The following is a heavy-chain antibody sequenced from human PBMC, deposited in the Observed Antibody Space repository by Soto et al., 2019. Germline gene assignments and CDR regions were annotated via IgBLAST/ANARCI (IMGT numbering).Heavy chain of an antibody. CDR3: AHGRSCSWYFDY. Sequence: QITMKESGPTLVKPTQTLTLTCTFSGFSLSTSGVGVGWIRQPPGKALEWLALIYWDDDKRYSPSLMRRLTITKDTSKNQVVLTMTNMDPVDTATYYCAHGRSCSWYFDYWGQGTLVTVSS. CDR1: GFSLSTSGVG. J-gene: IGHJ4*02. D-gene: IGHD6-13*01. CDR2: IYWDDDK. V-gene: IGHV2-5*02.